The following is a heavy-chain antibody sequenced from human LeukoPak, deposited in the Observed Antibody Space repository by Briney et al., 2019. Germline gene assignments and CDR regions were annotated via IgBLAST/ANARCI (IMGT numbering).Heavy chain of an antibody. Sequence: GGSLRLSCAASGFTFSSYAMSWVRQAPGKGLEWVSAISGSGRSTYYADSVKGRFTISRDTSKNTLYLQMNSLRAEDTAVYYCAKGGGATTGWFDPWGQGTLVTVSS. V-gene: IGHV3-23*01. CDR1: GFTFSSYA. CDR3: AKGGGATTGWFDP. D-gene: IGHD1-26*01. CDR2: ISGSGRST. J-gene: IGHJ5*02.